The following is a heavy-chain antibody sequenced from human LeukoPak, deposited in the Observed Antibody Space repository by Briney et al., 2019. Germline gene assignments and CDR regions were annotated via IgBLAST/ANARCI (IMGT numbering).Heavy chain of an antibody. CDR1: GGSFSGYQ. J-gene: IGHJ4*02. D-gene: IGHD3-22*01. Sequence: SETLSLTCAVYGGSFSGYQWSWVRQPPGKGLEWIGEINHSGTSKYNSSLKSRVTILLDTSKNQFSLKLSSVTAADTAVYYCARGYYDRRYFDYWGQGTLVTVSS. CDR2: INHSGTS. CDR3: ARGYYDRRYFDY. V-gene: IGHV4-34*01.